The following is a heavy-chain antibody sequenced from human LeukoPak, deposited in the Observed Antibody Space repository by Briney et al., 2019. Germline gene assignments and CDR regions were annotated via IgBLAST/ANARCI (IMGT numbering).Heavy chain of an antibody. J-gene: IGHJ4*02. D-gene: IGHD6-19*01. CDR3: AVPYSSGWYYFDY. Sequence: GASVKVSCKASGGTFSSYAISWVRQAPGQGLEWMGRIIPILGIANYAQKFQGRVTITADKSTSTAYMELSSLRSEDTAVYYCAVPYSSGWYYFDYWGQGTLVTVSS. CDR1: GGTFSSYA. V-gene: IGHV1-69*04. CDR2: IIPILGIA.